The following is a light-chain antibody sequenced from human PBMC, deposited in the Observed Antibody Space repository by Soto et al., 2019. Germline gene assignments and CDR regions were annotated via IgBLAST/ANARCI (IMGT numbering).Light chain of an antibody. V-gene: IGLV2-14*01. Sequence: ALTQPASVSGSPGQSITISCIGTSSDVGGNKYVSWYQQNPGKAPKLMICDVSNRPSGVSNRFSGSKSGNTASLTISGLQAEDEADYYCSAFTGSTYVFGTGTKVTVL. CDR2: DVS. J-gene: IGLJ1*01. CDR1: SSDVGGNKY. CDR3: SAFTGSTYV.